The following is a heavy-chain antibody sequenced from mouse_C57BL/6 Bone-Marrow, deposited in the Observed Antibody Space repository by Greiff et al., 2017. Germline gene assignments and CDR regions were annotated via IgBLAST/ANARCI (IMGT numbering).Heavy chain of an antibody. J-gene: IGHJ2*01. V-gene: IGHV14-4*01. D-gene: IGHD1-1*01. CDR3: TPTTVVDFDY. CDR1: GFNIKDDY. CDR2: IDPENGDT. Sequence: VQLKQSGAELVRPGASVKLSCTASGFNIKDDYMHWVKQRPEQGLEWIGWIDPENGDTAYDSQFQGKATITPDTSSNPAYLQLCSLTAEDTAVYYCTPTTVVDFDYWGQGTTLTVSS.